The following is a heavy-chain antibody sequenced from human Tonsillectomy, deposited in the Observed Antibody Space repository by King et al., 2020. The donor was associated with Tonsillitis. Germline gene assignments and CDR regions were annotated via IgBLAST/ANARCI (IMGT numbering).Heavy chain of an antibody. Sequence: VQLVESGGDVVQPGGSLRLSCVASGIMLSHYGMHWVRQAPGKGLEWVSSISYDESTTNYADSVKGRFTISRDVYRDTLFLHMDSLRSEDTALYYCTIEGHATNLHFFDVWGQGTKVTVSA. CDR3: TIEGHATNLHFFDV. CDR1: GIMLSHYG. J-gene: IGHJ3*01. V-gene: IGHV3-30*02. CDR2: ISYDESTT. D-gene: IGHD5-24*01.